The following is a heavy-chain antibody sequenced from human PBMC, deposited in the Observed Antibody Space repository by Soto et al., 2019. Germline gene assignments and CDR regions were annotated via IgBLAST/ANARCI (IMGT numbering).Heavy chain of an antibody. CDR1: GGSISSGGYY. Sequence: PSETLSLTCTVSGGSISSGGYYWSWIRQHPGKGLEWIGYIYYSGSTYYNPSLKSRVTISVDTSKNQFSLKLSSVTAADTAVYYCARESGTPYDAFDIWGQGTIVTVSS. CDR2: IYYSGST. CDR3: ARESGTPYDAFDI. J-gene: IGHJ3*02. D-gene: IGHD1-1*01. V-gene: IGHV4-31*03.